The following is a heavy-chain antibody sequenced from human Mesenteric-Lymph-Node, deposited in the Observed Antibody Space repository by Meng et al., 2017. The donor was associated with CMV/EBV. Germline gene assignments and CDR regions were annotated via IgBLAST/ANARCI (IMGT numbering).Heavy chain of an antibody. J-gene: IGHJ6*02. V-gene: IGHV1-69*05. CDR1: GYSFTDYY. CDR2: IIPIFGTA. CDR3: ARGVAARPPYYYGMDV. D-gene: IGHD6-6*01. Sequence: SVKVSCKASGYSFTDYYIHWVRQAPGQGLEWMGGIIPIFGTANYAQKFQGRVTITTDESTSTAYMELSSLRSEDTAVYYCARGVAARPPYYYGMDVWGQGTTVTVSS.